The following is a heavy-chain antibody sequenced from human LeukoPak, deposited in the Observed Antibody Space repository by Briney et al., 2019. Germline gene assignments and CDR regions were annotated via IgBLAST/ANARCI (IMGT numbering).Heavy chain of an antibody. J-gene: IGHJ4*02. CDR3: ARVSSGYDYFDY. D-gene: IGHD5-12*01. CDR1: GGSVNSGSYY. Sequence: SQTLSLTCTVSGGSVNSGSYYWSWIRQPAGKGLEWIGRMFTTGTINYNPSLKSRVTISLDTSKNQFSLKLSSVTAADTAVYYCARVSSGYDYFDYWGQGTLVTVSS. V-gene: IGHV4-61*02. CDR2: MFTTGTI.